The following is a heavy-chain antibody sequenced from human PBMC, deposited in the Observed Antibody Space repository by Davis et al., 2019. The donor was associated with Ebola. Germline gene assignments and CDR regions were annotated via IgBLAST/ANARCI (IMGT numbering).Heavy chain of an antibody. CDR2: ISGSGGST. V-gene: IGHV3-23*01. D-gene: IGHD2-15*01. CDR1: AFTLSSYA. J-gene: IGHJ6*02. CDR3: AKVGPKDIVVVVAAWGFLGGMDV. Sequence: GGSLRLSCAASAFTLSSYAMNWVRQAPGKGLEWVSAISGSGGSTYYADSVKGRFTISRDNSKNTLYLQMNSLRAEDTAVYYCAKVGPKDIVVVVAAWGFLGGMDVWGQGTTVTVSS.